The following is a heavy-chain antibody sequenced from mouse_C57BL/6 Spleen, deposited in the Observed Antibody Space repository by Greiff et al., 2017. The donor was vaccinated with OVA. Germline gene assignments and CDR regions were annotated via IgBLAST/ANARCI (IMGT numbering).Heavy chain of an antibody. CDR1: GFNIKDDY. CDR2: IDPENGDT. J-gene: IGHJ2*01. Sequence: VQLQQSGAELVRPGASVKLSCTASGFNIKDDYMHWVKQRPEQGLEWIGWIDPENGDTEYASKFQGKATITADTSSNTAYLQLSSLTSEDTAVYYCTTDYGWSYRYWGRGTTLTVSS. D-gene: IGHD1-1*01. CDR3: TTDYGWSYRY. V-gene: IGHV14-4*01.